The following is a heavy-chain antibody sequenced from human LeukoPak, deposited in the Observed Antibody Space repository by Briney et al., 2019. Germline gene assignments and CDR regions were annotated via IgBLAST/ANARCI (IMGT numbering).Heavy chain of an antibody. CDR1: GFIFKNNG. Sequence: GGSLRLSCVASGFIFKNNGMHWVRQAPGKGLEWVAFIRFDESDKFYADSVKGRFTISRDNSKNTLYLQMNSLRAEDTAVYYCARGAWGYSGYVDYWGQGTLVTVSS. V-gene: IGHV3-30*02. CDR2: IRFDESDK. J-gene: IGHJ4*02. D-gene: IGHD5-12*01. CDR3: ARGAWGYSGYVDY.